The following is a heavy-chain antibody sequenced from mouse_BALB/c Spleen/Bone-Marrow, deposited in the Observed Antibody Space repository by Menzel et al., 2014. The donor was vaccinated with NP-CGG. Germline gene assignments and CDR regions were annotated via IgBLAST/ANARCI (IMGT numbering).Heavy chain of an antibody. J-gene: IGHJ1*01. CDR3: ESRGEYFDG. V-gene: IGHV1-31*01. Sequence: LQLQQPGPELVKPGASVKISCKASGYSFTGYYMHWVKQSHGNSLDWIGYIYPYNGVSSYNQKFKGKATLTVDKSSSTAYMELRSLTSEDSAVYYCESRGEYFDGWGAGTTVTSSS. CDR2: IYPYNGVS. CDR1: GYSFTGYY.